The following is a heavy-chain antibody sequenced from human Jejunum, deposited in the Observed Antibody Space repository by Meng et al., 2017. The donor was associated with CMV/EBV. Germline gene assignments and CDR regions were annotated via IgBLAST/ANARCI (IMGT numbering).Heavy chain of an antibody. CDR3: ARDAARFYDFWSGYGGAYHYGLDV. J-gene: IGHJ6*02. V-gene: IGHV3-30*02. D-gene: IGHD3/OR15-3a*01. Sequence: WVRQAPGKGLEWVAFIRFDGGNVFYSDSVKGRFTISRDNSKNTLYLQMNSLRGEDTALYYCARDAARFYDFWSGYGGAYHYGLDVWGQGTTVTVS. CDR2: IRFDGGNV.